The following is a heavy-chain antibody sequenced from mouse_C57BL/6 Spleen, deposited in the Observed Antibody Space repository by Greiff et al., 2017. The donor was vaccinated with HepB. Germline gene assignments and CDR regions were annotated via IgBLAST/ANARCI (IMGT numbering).Heavy chain of an antibody. CDR2: IYPGSGST. V-gene: IGHV1-55*01. J-gene: IGHJ4*01. D-gene: IGHD1-1*01. CDR3: AIVTTVDYAIDY. CDR1: GYTFTSYW. Sequence: QVQLQQPGAELVKPGASVKMSCKASGYTFTSYWITWVKQRPGQGLEWIGDIYPGSGSTNYNEKFKSKATLPVDTSSSTAYMQLSSLTSEDSAVYYCAIVTTVDYAIDYWGQGTSVTVSS.